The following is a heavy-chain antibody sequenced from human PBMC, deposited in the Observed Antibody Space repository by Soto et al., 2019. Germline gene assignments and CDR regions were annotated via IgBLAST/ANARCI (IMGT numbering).Heavy chain of an antibody. J-gene: IGHJ5*02. Sequence: ASVKVSCKASGYTFMNYHMHWGRQAPGRGLEWLGKINPIGGTTTYAQKFLGRVTMTRDTSTSTVYMELAGLTSEDTAVYYCSSSSCFFLWVDPWGPGTLVTVSS. V-gene: IGHV1-46*01. CDR1: GYTFMNYH. CDR3: SSSSCFFLWVDP. CDR2: INPIGGTT. D-gene: IGHD6-13*01.